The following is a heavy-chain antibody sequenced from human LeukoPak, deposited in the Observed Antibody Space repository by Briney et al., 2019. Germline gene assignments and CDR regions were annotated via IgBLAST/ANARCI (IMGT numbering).Heavy chain of an antibody. Sequence: GASVKVSCKASGGTFSSYTISWVRQAPGQGLEWMGRIIPILGIANYAQKFQGRVTITADKSTSTAYMELSSLRSEDTAVYYCARSVGGGYHDAFDIWGQGTMVTVSS. CDR1: GGTFSSYT. CDR3: ARSVGGGYHDAFDI. V-gene: IGHV1-69*02. CDR2: IIPILGIA. D-gene: IGHD2-15*01. J-gene: IGHJ3*02.